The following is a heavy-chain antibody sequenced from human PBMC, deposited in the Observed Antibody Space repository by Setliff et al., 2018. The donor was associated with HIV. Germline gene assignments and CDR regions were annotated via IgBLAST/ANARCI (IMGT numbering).Heavy chain of an antibody. CDR3: ARVGVNQYYFDY. V-gene: IGHV1-18*01. D-gene: IGHD3-22*01. CDR1: GDTFDSLS. CDR2: ISAYNGNT. J-gene: IGHJ4*02. Sequence: ASVKVSCKASGDTFDSLSISWVRQAPGQGLEWMGRISAYNGNTNYAQKLQGRVTMTTDTSTSTAYMELRSLRSNDTAVYYCARVGVNQYYFDYWGQGTLVTVSS.